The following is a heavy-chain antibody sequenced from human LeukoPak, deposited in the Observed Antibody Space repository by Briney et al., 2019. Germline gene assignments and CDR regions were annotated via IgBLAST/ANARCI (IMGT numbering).Heavy chain of an antibody. V-gene: IGHV4-4*07. CDR2: FYSGGSI. Sequence: SETLSLTCTVSGGSISSHYWNWIRKPAWRGLEWIGRFYSGGSINYTPSLRSRVTMSVDASGKKFSLRLTSVTAADTAIYYCARGLNQYYFDSWGQGILVTVSS. CDR3: ARGLNQYYFDS. D-gene: IGHD1-14*01. CDR1: GGSISSHY. J-gene: IGHJ4*02.